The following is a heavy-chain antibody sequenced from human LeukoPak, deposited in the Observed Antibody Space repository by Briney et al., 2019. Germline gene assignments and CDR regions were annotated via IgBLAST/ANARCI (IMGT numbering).Heavy chain of an antibody. CDR1: GGSISSGGYY. D-gene: IGHD1-26*01. V-gene: IGHV4-61*08. Sequence: SETLSLTCTVSGGSISSGGYYWSWIRQPPGKGLEWIGYIYYSGSTNYNPSLKSRVIISVDTSKNQFSLKLSSVTAADTAVYYCARASGATREFDYWGQGTLVTVSS. CDR3: ARASGATREFDY. J-gene: IGHJ4*02. CDR2: IYYSGST.